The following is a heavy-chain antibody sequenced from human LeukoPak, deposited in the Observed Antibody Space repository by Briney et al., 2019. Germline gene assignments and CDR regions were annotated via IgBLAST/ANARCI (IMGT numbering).Heavy chain of an antibody. D-gene: IGHD6-6*01. CDR2: IKQDGSEK. CDR1: GFTFSSYW. V-gene: IGHV3-7*01. Sequence: GGSLRLSCAASGFTFSSYWMSWVRQVPGKGLEWVANIKQDGSEKYYVDSVKGRFTISRDNAKNSLYLQMNSLRAEDTAVYYCARVDGGWGGSSDWFDPWGQGTLVTVSS. CDR3: ARVDGGWGGSSDWFDP. J-gene: IGHJ5*02.